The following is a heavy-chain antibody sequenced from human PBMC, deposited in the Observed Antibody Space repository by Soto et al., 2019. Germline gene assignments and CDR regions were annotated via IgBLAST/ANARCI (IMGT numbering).Heavy chain of an antibody. CDR2: ISSSSTYV. D-gene: IGHD3-22*01. J-gene: IGHJ4*02. CDR1: AFTLSRNT. Sequence: GGSLRLSCAASAFTLSRNTMNWVRQTPGKGLEWVSSISSSSTYVYYADSVKGRFTIARDNAKNSLYLQMDSLRAEDTAVYYCARGPTVVVVIRSPDYWCQGTLGALST. CDR3: ARGPTVVVVIRSPDY. V-gene: IGHV3-21*01.